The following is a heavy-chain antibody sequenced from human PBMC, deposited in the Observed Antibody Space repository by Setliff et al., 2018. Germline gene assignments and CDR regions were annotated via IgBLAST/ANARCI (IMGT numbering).Heavy chain of an antibody. CDR3: VRSGKFGMRFWFDQ. J-gene: IGHJ5*02. CDR1: GYTFTSYY. Sequence: ASVKVSCKASGYTFTSYYMHWVRQAPGQGLEWMTMIIPSTGNTNYAQKFQGRVTMTADTSTNTVYMDLSSLGSEDTAVYYCVRSGKFGMRFWFDQWGQGTLVTVSS. V-gene: IGHV1-46*01. D-gene: IGHD1-26*01. CDR2: IIPSTGNT.